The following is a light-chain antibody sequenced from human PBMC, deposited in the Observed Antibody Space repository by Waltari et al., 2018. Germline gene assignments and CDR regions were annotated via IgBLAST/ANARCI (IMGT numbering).Light chain of an antibody. V-gene: IGLV3-1*01. CDR2: QDT. CDR1: KLGDKY. J-gene: IGLJ2*01. CDR3: QTWDSNTVV. Sequence: SYDLTQPPSVSASPGQTASIACFGDKLGDKYVSWYQQKPGQSPVLVIYQDTRRPSWIPGRFSASNSGNTATLTVSETQAVDEASYYCQTWDSNTVVFGGGTTLTVL.